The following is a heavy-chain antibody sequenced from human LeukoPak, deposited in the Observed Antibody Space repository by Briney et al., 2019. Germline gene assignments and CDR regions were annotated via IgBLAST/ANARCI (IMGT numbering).Heavy chain of an antibody. J-gene: IGHJ4*02. Sequence: GGSLRLSCAASGFTFSSYEMNWVRQAPGKGLEWVSSISSSSSYIDYADSVKGRFTISRDNAKNSMYLQMNSLRVEDTAVYYCATRAAAGTDLYYFNYWGQGTVVTVS. D-gene: IGHD6-13*01. CDR2: ISSSSSYI. V-gene: IGHV3-21*01. CDR3: ATRAAAGTDLYYFNY. CDR1: GFTFSSYE.